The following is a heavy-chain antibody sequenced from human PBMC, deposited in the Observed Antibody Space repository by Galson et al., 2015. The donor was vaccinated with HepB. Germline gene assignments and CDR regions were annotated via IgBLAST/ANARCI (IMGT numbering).Heavy chain of an antibody. CDR1: GFTFDDYA. J-gene: IGHJ2*01. Sequence: SLRLSCAASGFTFDDYAMHWVRQAPGKGLEWVSGISWNSGSIGYADSVKGRFTISRDNAKNSLYLQMNSLRAEDTALYYCAKDFSPKLLWFGDNWYFDLWGRGTLVTVSS. CDR2: ISWNSGSI. V-gene: IGHV3-9*01. D-gene: IGHD3-10*01. CDR3: AKDFSPKLLWFGDNWYFDL.